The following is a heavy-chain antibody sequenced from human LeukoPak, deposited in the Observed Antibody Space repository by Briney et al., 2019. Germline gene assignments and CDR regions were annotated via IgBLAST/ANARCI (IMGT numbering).Heavy chain of an antibody. CDR2: IHYSGTT. Sequence: SETLSLTCTVSGVSIFSYYWNWIRQPPRQGLEWIGYIHYSGTTNYNPSLKSRVTISVDTSKNQFSLKLSSVTAADTAVYYCARGVYIAAAQYGYWGQGTLVTVSS. CDR3: ARGVYIAAAQYGY. V-gene: IGHV4-59*01. J-gene: IGHJ4*02. CDR1: GVSIFSYY. D-gene: IGHD6-13*01.